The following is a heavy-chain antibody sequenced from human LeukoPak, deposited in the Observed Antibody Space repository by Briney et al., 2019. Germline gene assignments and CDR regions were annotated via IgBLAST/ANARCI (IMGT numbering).Heavy chain of an antibody. J-gene: IGHJ4*02. V-gene: IGHV3-23*01. CDR3: AREGDGYNFPYYFDY. Sequence: GGSLRLSCAASGFTFSSYAMSWVRQAPGKGLEWVSAICGSGGSTYYADSVKGRFTISRDNAKNSLYLQMNSLRAEDTAVYYCAREGDGYNFPYYFDYWGQGTLVTVSS. D-gene: IGHD5-24*01. CDR1: GFTFSSYA. CDR2: ICGSGGST.